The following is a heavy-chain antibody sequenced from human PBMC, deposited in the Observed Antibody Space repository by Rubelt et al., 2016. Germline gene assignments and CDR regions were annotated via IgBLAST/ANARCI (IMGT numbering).Heavy chain of an antibody. V-gene: IGHV1-18*01. J-gene: IGHJ3*02. CDR2: ISSYNGNT. CDR3: ARRDGYNWDDAFDI. Sequence: QVQLVQSGAEVKKPGASVKVSCKASGYTFTSYGISWVRQAPGQGLEWLGWISSYNGNTNYAQKRQCRVTMTTDTPTSTAYMELRSLRSYDTAVYYCARRDGYNWDDAFDIWGQGTMVTVSS. D-gene: IGHD5-24*01. CDR1: GYTFTSYG.